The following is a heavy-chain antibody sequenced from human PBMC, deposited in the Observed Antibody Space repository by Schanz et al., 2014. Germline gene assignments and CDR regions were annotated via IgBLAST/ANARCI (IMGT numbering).Heavy chain of an antibody. Sequence: EVLLVESGGGLVKPGGSVRVSCAASGFTFSTYSMNWVRQAPGKGLEWVSSISSGGSSVYYVESVKGRFTISRDNAKNSFYLQMTSLTADDTAVYYCARDKGGYYPFDYWGRGALVTVSS. CDR2: ISSGGSSV. J-gene: IGHJ4*02. CDR3: ARDKGGYYPFDY. D-gene: IGHD3-3*01. V-gene: IGHV3-21*01. CDR1: GFTFSTYS.